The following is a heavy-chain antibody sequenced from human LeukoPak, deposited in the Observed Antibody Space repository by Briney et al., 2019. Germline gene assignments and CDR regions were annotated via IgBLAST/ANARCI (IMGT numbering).Heavy chain of an antibody. CDR3: ARGYRWLRSAPDY. D-gene: IGHD5-12*01. V-gene: IGHV4-34*01. Sequence: PSETLSLTCAVHGGSFSGYYWGWIRQPPGKGLEWIGEINHSGSTNYNPSLKSRVTISVDTSKNQFSLKLSSVTAADTAVYYCARGYRWLRSAPDYWGQGTLVTVSS. J-gene: IGHJ4*02. CDR1: GGSFSGYY. CDR2: INHSGST.